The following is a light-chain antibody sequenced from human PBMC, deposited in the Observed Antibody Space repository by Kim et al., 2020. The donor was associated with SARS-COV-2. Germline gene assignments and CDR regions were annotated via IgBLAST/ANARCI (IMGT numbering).Light chain of an antibody. J-gene: IGKJ3*01. CDR2: AAS. CDR1: QSISSY. Sequence: DIQMTQSPSSLSASVGDRVTITCRASQSISSYLYWYQQKPGKAPKLLIYAASSLQSGVPSRFSGSGSGTDFTLSISSLQPEDFATYFCQQSYSTRFTFCPGTKVDI. V-gene: IGKV1-39*01. CDR3: QQSYSTRFT.